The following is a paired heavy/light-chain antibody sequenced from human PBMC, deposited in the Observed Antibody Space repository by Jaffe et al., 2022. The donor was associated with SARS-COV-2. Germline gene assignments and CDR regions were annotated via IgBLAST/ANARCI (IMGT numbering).Heavy chain of an antibody. V-gene: IGHV3-33*01. CDR2: IWYDGSNK. D-gene: IGHD2-15*01. CDR1: GFTFSTYG. Sequence: QVQLVESGGGVVQPGNSLSLSCAASGFTFSTYGIHWVRQAPGKGLEWVAIIWYDGSNKYYADSVKGRFTISRDNSKNMVYLQMNSLNTDDTAVYYCARAWGYCTRGPCYSLGTDDAFDIWGQGTVVTVSS. CDR3: ARAWGYCTRGPCYSLGTDDAFDI. J-gene: IGHJ3*02.
Light chain of an antibody. CDR1: QSISSY. CDR3: QQSYSVPPIT. V-gene: IGKV1-39*01. J-gene: IGKJ5*01. CDR2: AAS. Sequence: DIQMTQSPSSLSASVGDRVTITCRASQSISSYLNWYQQKPGKAPKLLIYAASSLQSGVPSRFSGSGSGTDFTLTISSLQPEDFATYYCQQSYSVPPITFGQGTRLEIK.